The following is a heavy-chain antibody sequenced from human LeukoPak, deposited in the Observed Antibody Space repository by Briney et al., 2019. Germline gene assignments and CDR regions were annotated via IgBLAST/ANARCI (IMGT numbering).Heavy chain of an antibody. J-gene: IGHJ3*02. Sequence: PGGSLRLSCAASGFTFSSYGMSRVRQAPGKGLEWVSAISGSGGSTYYADSVKGRFTISRDNSKNTLYLQMNSLRAEDTAVYYCAKTAWTVEAYYYDSSGWADIWGQGTMVTVSS. CDR3: AKTAWTVEAYYYDSSGWADI. V-gene: IGHV3-23*01. CDR1: GFTFSSYG. CDR2: ISGSGGST. D-gene: IGHD3-22*01.